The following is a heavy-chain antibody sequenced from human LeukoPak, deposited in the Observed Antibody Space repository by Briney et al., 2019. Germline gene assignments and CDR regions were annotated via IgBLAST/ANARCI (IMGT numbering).Heavy chain of an antibody. CDR1: GGTFSSYA. J-gene: IGHJ3*02. Sequence: ASVKVSCKASGGTFSSYAISWVRQAPGQGLEWMGGIIPIFGTANYAQKFQGRVTITTDESTSTAYMELSSLRSEDTAVYYCARRREMATNTGPGAFDIWGQGTMVTVSS. V-gene: IGHV1-69*05. CDR2: IIPIFGTA. CDR3: ARRREMATNTGPGAFDI. D-gene: IGHD5-24*01.